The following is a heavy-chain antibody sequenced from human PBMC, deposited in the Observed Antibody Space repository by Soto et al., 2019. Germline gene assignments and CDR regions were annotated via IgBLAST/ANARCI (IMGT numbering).Heavy chain of an antibody. CDR2: INPSGGST. Sequence: QVQLVQSGAEVKQPGASVKVSCKASGYPLTSYYMHWALQAPGTGIQWMGIINPSGGSTSHAQKFQGRAPTSRYTATRKVYMELSSLTYYDTAVYYCSRETHCTNRVCSDYCGHGTLVTVSS. V-gene: IGHV1-46*01. D-gene: IGHD2-8*01. CDR1: GYPLTSYY. CDR3: SRETHCTNRVCSDY. J-gene: IGHJ4*01.